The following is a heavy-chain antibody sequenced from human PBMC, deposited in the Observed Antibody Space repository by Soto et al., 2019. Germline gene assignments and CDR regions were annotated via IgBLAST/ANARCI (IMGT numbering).Heavy chain of an antibody. V-gene: IGHV1-8*01. CDR1: GYTFTSYD. D-gene: IGHD3-3*01. J-gene: IGHJ6*02. CDR3: ARGRFLEWLLPQDYYYGMDV. Sequence: PSGKVSCRASGYTFTSYDINWVRRATGQGLEWMGWMNPNSGNTGYAQKFQGRVTMTRNTSISTAYMELSSLRSEDTAVYYCARGRFLEWLLPQDYYYGMDVWGQGTTVTVSS. CDR2: MNPNSGNT.